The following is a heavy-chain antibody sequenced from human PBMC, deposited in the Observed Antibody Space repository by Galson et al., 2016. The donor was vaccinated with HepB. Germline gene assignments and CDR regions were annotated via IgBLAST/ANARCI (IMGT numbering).Heavy chain of an antibody. J-gene: IGHJ4*02. CDR2: ISASGAGT. CDR3: AKEISVAGVNGLPSDY. Sequence: SLRLSCAASGFTFSSYWMHWVRQAPGKGLVWVSGISASGAGTYYADSVKGRFTISRDNFKNTLYLQMNSLRAEDTAVYYCAKEISVAGVNGLPSDYWGQGTLVTVSS. D-gene: IGHD6-19*01. CDR1: GFTFSSYW. V-gene: IGHV3-23*01.